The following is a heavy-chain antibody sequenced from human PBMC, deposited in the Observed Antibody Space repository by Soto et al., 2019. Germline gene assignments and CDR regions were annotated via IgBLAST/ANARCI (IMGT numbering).Heavy chain of an antibody. V-gene: IGHV4-34*01. CDR2: INHSGST. CDR1: GGSFSGYY. D-gene: IGHD3-3*01. Sequence: PSETLSLTCAVYGGSFSGYYWSWIRQPPGKGLEWIGEINHSGSTNYNPSLKSRVTISVDTSRNQFSLKLSSVTAADTAVYYCARGRPIYDFWSGYYPDYYYGMDVWGQGTTVT. J-gene: IGHJ6*02. CDR3: ARGRPIYDFWSGYYPDYYYGMDV.